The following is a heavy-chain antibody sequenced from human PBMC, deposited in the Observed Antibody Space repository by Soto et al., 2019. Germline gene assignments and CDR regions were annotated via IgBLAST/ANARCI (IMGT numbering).Heavy chain of an antibody. D-gene: IGHD6-13*01. CDR2: ISGSGGST. J-gene: IGHJ4*02. CDR3: AKGGEFGSWDHPFDY. Sequence: GGSLRLSCAASGFTFSSYAMSWVRQAPGKGLEWVSAISGSGGSTYYADSVKGLFTISRDNSRNTLYLRMNSLIAEDTAVYYCAKGGEFGSWDHPFDYWGQGTLVTVSS. V-gene: IGHV3-23*01. CDR1: GFTFSSYA.